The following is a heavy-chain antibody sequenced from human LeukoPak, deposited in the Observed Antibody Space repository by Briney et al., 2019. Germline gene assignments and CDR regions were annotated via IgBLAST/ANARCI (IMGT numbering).Heavy chain of an antibody. CDR1: SFTSYW. CDR2: IYYSGST. V-gene: IGHV4-39*01. Sequence: SFTSYWIGWVRQMPGKGLEWIGSIYYSGSTYYNPSLKSRVTISVDTSKNQFSLKLSSVTAADTAVYYCARHPRNGSYPFYYYGMDVWGQGTTVTVSS. CDR3: ARHPRNGSYPFYYYGMDV. J-gene: IGHJ6*02. D-gene: IGHD1-26*01.